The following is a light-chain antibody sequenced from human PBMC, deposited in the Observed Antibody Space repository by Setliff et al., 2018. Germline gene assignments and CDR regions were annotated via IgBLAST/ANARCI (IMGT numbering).Light chain of an antibody. CDR2: AAS. J-gene: IGLJ1*01. V-gene: IGLV2-14*03. CDR3: CSYTNRATYV. Sequence: QSVLTQPASVSGSLGQSITISCIGTSSDIGGTNYVSWYQQFPGEAPQLIIYAASDRPSGVSHRFSGSKSGNTASLTISGLQAEDEADYYCCSYTNRATYVFGTGTKV. CDR1: SSDIGGTNY.